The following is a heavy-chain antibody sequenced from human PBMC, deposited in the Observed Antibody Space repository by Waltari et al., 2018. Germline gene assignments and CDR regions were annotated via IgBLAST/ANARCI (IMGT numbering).Heavy chain of an antibody. Sequence: QLQLQESGPGLVKPSETLSLTCTVSGGSISSSSYYWGWIRQPPGKGLEWIGGIYYSGRTYYNPYLKSRGTISVDTSKNQFSLKLSSVTAADTAVYYCARLSSGWSFDYWGQGTLVTVSS. CDR3: ARLSSGWSFDY. D-gene: IGHD6-19*01. CDR1: GGSISSSSYY. CDR2: IYYSGRT. V-gene: IGHV4-39*07. J-gene: IGHJ4*02.